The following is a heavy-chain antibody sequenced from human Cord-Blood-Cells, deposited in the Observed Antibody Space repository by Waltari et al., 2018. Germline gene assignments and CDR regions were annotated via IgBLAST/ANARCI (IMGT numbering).Heavy chain of an antibody. J-gene: IGHJ3*02. CDR1: GGSISSGGYY. Sequence: QVQLQESGPGLVKPSQTLSLTCTVSGGSISSGGYYWSWIRQHPGKGLEWIGYIYYSGSTYYNPSLKSRVTISVDTSKNQFSLKLSSVTAADTAVYYCARDPWLGYSGYDYAFDIWGQGTMVTVSS. V-gene: IGHV4-31*03. CDR3: ARDPWLGYSGYDYAFDI. CDR2: IYYSGST. D-gene: IGHD5-12*01.